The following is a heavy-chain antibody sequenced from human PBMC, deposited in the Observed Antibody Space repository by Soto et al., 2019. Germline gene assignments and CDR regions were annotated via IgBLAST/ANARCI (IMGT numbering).Heavy chain of an antibody. J-gene: IGHJ4*02. V-gene: IGHV4-31*03. CDR3: ARWVEVSLDYFDS. CDR2: IYHSGRT. Sequence: SETLSLTCTVSGGSISNGYYYWSWVRQNPGKGLEWIGHIYHSGRTFYNPSLKSRVTISVDTSKNQFSLNLSSVTAADTAVYYCARWVEVSLDYFDSWGQGTPVTVSS. CDR1: GGSISNGYYY. D-gene: IGHD2-15*01.